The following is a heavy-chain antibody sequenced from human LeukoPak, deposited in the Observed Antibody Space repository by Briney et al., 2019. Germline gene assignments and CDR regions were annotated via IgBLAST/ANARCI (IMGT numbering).Heavy chain of an antibody. D-gene: IGHD6-13*01. J-gene: IGHJ4*02. Sequence: ASVKVSCEASGYTFTSYGISWVRQAPGQGLEWMGWISAYNGNTNYAQKLQGRVTMTTDTSTSTAYMELRSLRSDDTAVYYCARDRGIAAAGNFDYWGQGTLVAVSS. V-gene: IGHV1-18*01. CDR2: ISAYNGNT. CDR1: GYTFTSYG. CDR3: ARDRGIAAAGNFDY.